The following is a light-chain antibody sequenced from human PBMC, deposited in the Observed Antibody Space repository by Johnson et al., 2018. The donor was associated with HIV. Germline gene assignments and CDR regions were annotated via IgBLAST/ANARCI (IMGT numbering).Light chain of an antibody. V-gene: IGLV1-51*02. J-gene: IGLJ1*01. CDR2: EKN. CDR1: SSNVGNNY. CDR3: GTWDSSLSAHYV. Sequence: QSVLTQPPSVSAAPGQKVTISCSGTSSNVGNNYVSWYQQFPGTAPKLLIYEKNKRPSGIPDRFSASKSGPSATLAIPGLQTGAEADYYCGTWDSSLSAHYVFGTGTKVTVL.